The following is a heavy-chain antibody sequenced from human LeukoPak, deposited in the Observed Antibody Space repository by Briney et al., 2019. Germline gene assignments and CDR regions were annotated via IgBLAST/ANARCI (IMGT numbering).Heavy chain of an antibody. CDR1: GDSITGYY. V-gene: IGHV4-39*07. Sequence: SETLSLTCSVSGDSITGYYWGWIRQPPGKGLEWIGNIYYTGNTYYNSSLKSRVTISLDTSKNQISLKVRSATAADTAVYYCARATEDCSSTSCYQYWFDPWGQGTLVTVSS. CDR3: ARATEDCSSTSCYQYWFDP. CDR2: IYYTGNT. D-gene: IGHD2-2*01. J-gene: IGHJ5*02.